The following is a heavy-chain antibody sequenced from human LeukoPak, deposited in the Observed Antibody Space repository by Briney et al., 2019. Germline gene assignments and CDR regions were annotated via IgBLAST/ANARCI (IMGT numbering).Heavy chain of an antibody. J-gene: IGHJ4*02. V-gene: IGHV4-31*03. Sequence: SETLSLTCTVSGGSISSGGYYWSWIRQHPGKGLEWTGYIYYSGSTYYNPSLKSRVTISVDTSKNQFSLKLSSVTAADTAVYYCARDPRRITMVRGVMVWGQGTLVTVSS. CDR3: ARDPRRITMVRGVMV. CDR1: GGSISSGGYY. D-gene: IGHD3-10*01. CDR2: IYYSGST.